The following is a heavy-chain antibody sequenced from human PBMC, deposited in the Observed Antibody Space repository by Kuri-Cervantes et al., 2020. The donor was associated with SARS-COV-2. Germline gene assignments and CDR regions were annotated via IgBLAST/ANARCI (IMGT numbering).Heavy chain of an antibody. CDR1: GGSFSGYY. CDR2: INHSGST. CDR3: ARASTSALYYYYYMDV. J-gene: IGHJ6*03. V-gene: IGHV4-34*01. Sequence: GSLRLSCAVYGGSFSGYYWSWIRQPPGKGLEWIGEINHSGSTNYNPSLKSRVTISVDTSKNQFSLKLSSVTAADTAVYYCARASTSALYYYYYMDVWGKGTTVTVSS.